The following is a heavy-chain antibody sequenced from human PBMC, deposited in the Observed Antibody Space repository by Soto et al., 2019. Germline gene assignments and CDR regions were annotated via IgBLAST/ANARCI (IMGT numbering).Heavy chain of an antibody. CDR2: IYYSGST. V-gene: IGHV4-59*01. Sequence: NPAETLSLTCTVSGGSISSYYWSWIRQPPGKGLEWIGYIYYSGSTNYNPSLKSRVTISVDTSKNQFSLKLSSVTAADTAVYYCAANYGSGSYLDYWGQGTLVIVSA. J-gene: IGHJ4*02. D-gene: IGHD3-10*01. CDR3: AANYGSGSYLDY. CDR1: GGSISSYY.